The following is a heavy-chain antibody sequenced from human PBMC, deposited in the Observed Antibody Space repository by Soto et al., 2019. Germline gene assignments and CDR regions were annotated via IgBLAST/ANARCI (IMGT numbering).Heavy chain of an antibody. CDR2: IIPIFGTA. Sequence: SVKVSCKASGGTFSSYAISWVRQAPGQGLEWMGGIIPIFGTANYAQKFQGRVTITADESTSTAYMELSSLRSEDTAVYYGARDLMITYGGVIALFDWGQGTLVTVSS. CDR3: ARDLMITYGGVIALFD. CDR1: GGTFSSYA. J-gene: IGHJ4*02. V-gene: IGHV1-69*13. D-gene: IGHD3-16*02.